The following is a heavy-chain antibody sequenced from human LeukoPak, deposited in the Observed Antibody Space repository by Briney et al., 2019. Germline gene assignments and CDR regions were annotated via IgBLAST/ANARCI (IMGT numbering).Heavy chain of an antibody. CDR3: ARGAGYNYPYYFDY. D-gene: IGHD5-24*01. CDR1: GFTVSSNY. J-gene: IGHJ4*02. CDR2: IYGGGNI. Sequence: GGSLRLSCAASGFTVSSNYMNWVRQAPGKGLEWVSVIYGGGNIYHADSVKGRFTISRDNSKNTLYLQMNSLRAEDTAVYYCARGAGYNYPYYFDYWGQGTLVTVSS. V-gene: IGHV3-53*01.